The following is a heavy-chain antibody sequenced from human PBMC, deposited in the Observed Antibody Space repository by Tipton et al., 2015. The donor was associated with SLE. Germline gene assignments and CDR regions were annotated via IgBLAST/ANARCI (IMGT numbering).Heavy chain of an antibody. D-gene: IGHD5-18*01. J-gene: IGHJ3*02. V-gene: IGHV3-30*02. CDR3: AKDLRLVRGIQLWSDAFDI. CDR2: IRYDGSNK. Sequence: FLRLSCAASGFTFSSYGMHWVRQAPGKGLEWVAFIRYDGSNKYYADSVKSRFTISRDNSKNALYLQMNSLRAEDTAVYYCAKDLRLVRGIQLWSDAFDIWGQGTMVTVSS. CDR1: GFTFSSYG.